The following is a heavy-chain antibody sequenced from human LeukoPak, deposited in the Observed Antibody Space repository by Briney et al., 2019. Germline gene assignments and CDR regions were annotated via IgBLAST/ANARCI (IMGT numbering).Heavy chain of an antibody. V-gene: IGHV4-39*01. D-gene: IGHD3-22*01. CDR1: GGSISSYY. Sequence: PSETLSLTCTVSGGSISSYYWSWIRQPPGKGLEWIGSGYYNGNTYYNPSLKSRVTISVDTSKNQFSLKLSSVTAADTAVYYCARRNYYDSSGYYYYWGQGTLVTVSS. CDR2: GYYNGNT. J-gene: IGHJ4*02. CDR3: ARRNYYDSSGYYYY.